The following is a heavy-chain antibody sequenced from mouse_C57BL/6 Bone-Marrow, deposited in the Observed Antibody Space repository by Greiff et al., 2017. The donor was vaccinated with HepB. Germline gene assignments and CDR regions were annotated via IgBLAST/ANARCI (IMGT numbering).Heavy chain of an antibody. CDR1: GYSITSGYY. V-gene: IGHV3-6*01. D-gene: IGHD1-1*01. CDR3: AKSGVITTVVDWYFDV. CDR2: ISYDGSN. Sequence: DVQLQESGPGLVKPSQSLSLTCSVTGYSITSGYYWNWIRQFPGNKLEWMGYISYDGSNNYNPSLKNRISITRDTSKNQFFLKLNSVTTEDTATYYCAKSGVITTVVDWYFDVWGTGTTVTVSS. J-gene: IGHJ1*03.